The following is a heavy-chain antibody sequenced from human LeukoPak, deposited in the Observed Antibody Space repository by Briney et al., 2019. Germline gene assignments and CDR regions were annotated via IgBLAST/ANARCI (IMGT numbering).Heavy chain of an antibody. D-gene: IGHD6-19*01. CDR3: ARDLPSGWYYFDY. CDR1: GFTFSSYA. CDR2: ISYDGSNK. Sequence: GGSLRLSCAASGFTFSSYAMHWVRQAPGKGLEWVAVISYDGSNKYCADSVKGRFTISRDNAKNSLYLQMNSLRAEDTAVYYCARDLPSGWYYFDYWGQGTLVTVSS. J-gene: IGHJ4*02. V-gene: IGHV3-30-3*01.